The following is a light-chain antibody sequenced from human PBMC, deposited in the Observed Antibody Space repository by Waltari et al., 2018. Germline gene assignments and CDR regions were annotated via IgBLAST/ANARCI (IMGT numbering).Light chain of an antibody. CDR3: ASWDDSLNALL. J-gene: IGLJ2*01. Sequence: QSVLTQPPSASGTPGQRGTISCSGSSSHLGTNTVNWYQQLPGTAPKPLIYSTNQWPSGVPDRFSGSKSGTSASLAISELQSEDEADYYCASWDDSLNALLFGGGTKLTVL. V-gene: IGLV1-44*01. CDR2: STN. CDR1: SSHLGTNT.